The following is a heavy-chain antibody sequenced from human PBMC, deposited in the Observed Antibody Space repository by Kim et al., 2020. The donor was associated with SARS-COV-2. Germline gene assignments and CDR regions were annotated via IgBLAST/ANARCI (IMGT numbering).Heavy chain of an antibody. CDR3: AKSGSYYGYYFDY. Sequence: YARKFQARVTITADKSTSTAYMELSSLRSEDTAVYYCAKSGSYYGYYFDYWGQGTLVTVSS. D-gene: IGHD1-26*01. V-gene: IGHV1-69*02. J-gene: IGHJ4*02.